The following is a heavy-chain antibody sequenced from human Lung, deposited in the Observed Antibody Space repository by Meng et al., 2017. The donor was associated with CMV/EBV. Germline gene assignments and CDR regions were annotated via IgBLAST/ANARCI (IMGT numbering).Heavy chain of an antibody. V-gene: IGHV4-61*01. CDR3: ARGFYDFWSGFGAVDY. J-gene: IGHJ4*02. CDR2: IYNSGST. Sequence: SQTLSLTXTVSGGSVSTSSSYWSWIRQPPGKGLEWIGFIYNSGSTNDNPSLKSRVTISVDTSKNQFSLKLTSVTVADTAVYYCARGFYDFWSGFGAVDYWGQGXLVTVSS. D-gene: IGHD3-3*01. CDR1: GGSVSTSSSY.